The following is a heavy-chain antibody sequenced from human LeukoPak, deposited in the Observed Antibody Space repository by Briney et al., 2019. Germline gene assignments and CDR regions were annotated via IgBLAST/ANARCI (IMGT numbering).Heavy chain of an antibody. CDR3: ARDSSGPAY. V-gene: IGHV3-66*01. J-gene: IGHJ4*02. D-gene: IGHD3-22*01. Sequence: GGSLRLSCAASGFTVSNNYMSWVRQAPGKGLEWVSVIYSAGGTYCADSVKGRFTISRDNSKNTLYLQMNSLRVEDTAVYYCARDSSGPAYWGQGTLVTVSS. CDR1: GFTVSNNY. CDR2: IYSAGGT.